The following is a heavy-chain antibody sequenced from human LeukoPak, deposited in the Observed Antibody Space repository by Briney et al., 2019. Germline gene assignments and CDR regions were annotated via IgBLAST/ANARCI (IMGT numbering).Heavy chain of an antibody. D-gene: IGHD2-15*01. V-gene: IGHV1-69*06. CDR3: ATGIGYCSGGSCYQKYYFDY. J-gene: IGHJ4*02. CDR2: IIPIFGTA. CDR1: GGTFSSYA. Sequence: ASVKVSCKASGGTFSSYAISWVRQALGQGLEWMGGIIPIFGTANYAQKFQGRVTITADKSTSTAYMELSSLRSEDTAVYYCATGIGYCSGGSCYQKYYFDYWGQGTLVTVSS.